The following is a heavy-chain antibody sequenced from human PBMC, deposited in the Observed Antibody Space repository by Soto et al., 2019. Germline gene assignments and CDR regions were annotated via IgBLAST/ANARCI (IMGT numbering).Heavy chain of an antibody. CDR1: GGTLSDYA. D-gene: IGHD3-10*01. Sequence: QVQLVQSGAEVKNPGSSVKVSCKASGGTLSDYAVSWVRQARGQGLEWMGGIMPTVDSANYAQKSQGRLTITADESKSTANMELSSLTSDDTAIYYCAVAAVREILTEQSSGMAVWGQGTTVTVSS. CDR2: IMPTVDSA. CDR3: AVAAVREILTEQSSGMAV. V-gene: IGHV1-69*01. J-gene: IGHJ6*02.